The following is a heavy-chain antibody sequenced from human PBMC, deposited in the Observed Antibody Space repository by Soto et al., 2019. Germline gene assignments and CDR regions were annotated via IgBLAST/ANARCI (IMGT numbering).Heavy chain of an antibody. D-gene: IGHD3-9*01. CDR3: ARGKLQPSPASSDILTGYYLDY. CDR1: GGSFSGYY. J-gene: IGHJ4*02. CDR2: INHSGST. V-gene: IGHV4-34*01. Sequence: SETLSLTCAVYGGSFSGYYWSWIRQPPGKGLEWIGEINHSGSTNYNPSLKSRVTISVDTSKNQFSLKLSSVTAADTAVYYCARGKLQPSPASSDILTGYYLDYWGQGTLVTVSS.